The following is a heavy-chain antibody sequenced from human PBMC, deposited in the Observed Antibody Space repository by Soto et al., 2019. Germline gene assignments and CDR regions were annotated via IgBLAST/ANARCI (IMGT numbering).Heavy chain of an antibody. J-gene: IGHJ4*02. Sequence: VSCRRHKNNQGLEWMGWINPSDGNRNFAQKFEDRVTMTTATSTNTVFLELRSLKSDDTAIYYCARDRLRGYDSSGFDYWGQGTLVTVSS. CDR3: ARDRLRGYDSSGFDY. CDR2: INPSDGNR. V-gene: IGHV1-18*01. D-gene: IGHD3-22*01.